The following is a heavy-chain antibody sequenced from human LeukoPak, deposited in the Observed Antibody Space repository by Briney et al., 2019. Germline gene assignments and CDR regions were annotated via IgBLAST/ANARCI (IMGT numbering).Heavy chain of an antibody. CDR1: GGSFSGYY. J-gene: IGHJ3*02. CDR2: IKQDGSEK. Sequence: ETLSLTCAVYGGSFSGYYWSWIRQPPGKGLEWVANIKQDGSEKYYVDSVKGRFTISRDNAKNSLYLQMNSLRAEDTAVYYCARVRGSSWYDAFDIWGQGTMVTVSS. CDR3: ARVRGSSWYDAFDI. V-gene: IGHV3-7*01. D-gene: IGHD6-13*01.